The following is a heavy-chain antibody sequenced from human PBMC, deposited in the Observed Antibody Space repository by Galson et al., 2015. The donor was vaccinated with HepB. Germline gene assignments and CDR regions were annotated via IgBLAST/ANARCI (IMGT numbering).Heavy chain of an antibody. CDR3: ARDPQTSYSSSWYGDAFDI. D-gene: IGHD6-13*01. Sequence: SCKASGYTFTSYGISWVRQAPGQGLEWMGWISAYNGNTNHAQKLQGRVTMTTDTSTSTAYMELRSLRSDDTAVYYCARDPQTSYSSSWYGDAFDIWGQGTMVTVSS. CDR1: GYTFTSYG. J-gene: IGHJ3*02. V-gene: IGHV1-18*01. CDR2: ISAYNGNT.